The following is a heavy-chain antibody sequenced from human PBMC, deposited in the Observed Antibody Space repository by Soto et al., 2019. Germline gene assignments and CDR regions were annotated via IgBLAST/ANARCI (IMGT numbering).Heavy chain of an antibody. CDR1: GGSLSGYY. D-gene: IGHD5-12*01. J-gene: IGHJ4*02. Sequence: QVQLQQWGAGLLKPSETLSLNCAVTGGSLSGYYWSWIRQPPGKGLEWIGEVKDGGHTNYSPSLRCRVTISSDTSHNQFSRRLHSVTAADTGVYYCARGQEGVVATHWDQGSLVTVSS. V-gene: IGHV4-34*01. CDR3: ARGQEGVVATH. CDR2: VKDGGHT.